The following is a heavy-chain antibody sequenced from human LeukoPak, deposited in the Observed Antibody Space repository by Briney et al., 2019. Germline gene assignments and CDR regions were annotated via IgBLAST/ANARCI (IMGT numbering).Heavy chain of an antibody. J-gene: IGHJ4*01. D-gene: IGHD1-26*01. CDR2: INHSGNT. Sequence: SETLSLTCAVFGGSLSGYYWPWIRQPPGKGLEWIGEINHSGNTDYNPSLKSRVTISVDTSKNQFSLKLTSVTAADTAVYYCARGQLLQRNWGHGTLVTVSS. CDR1: GGSLSGYY. CDR3: ARGQLLQRN. V-gene: IGHV4-34*01.